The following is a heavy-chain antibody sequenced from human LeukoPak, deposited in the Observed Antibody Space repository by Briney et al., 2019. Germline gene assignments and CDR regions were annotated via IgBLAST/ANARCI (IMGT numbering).Heavy chain of an antibody. V-gene: IGHV1-46*01. CDR1: GYTFTSYY. D-gene: IGHD6-13*01. Sequence: ASVKVSCKASGYTFTSYYMHWVRQAPGQGLEWMGIINPSGGNTNYAQKFQGRVTMTRDTSTSTVYMELSSLRSEDTAVYYCARDLSRYSSSWSFDYWGRGTLVTVSS. J-gene: IGHJ4*02. CDR3: ARDLSRYSSSWSFDY. CDR2: INPSGGNT.